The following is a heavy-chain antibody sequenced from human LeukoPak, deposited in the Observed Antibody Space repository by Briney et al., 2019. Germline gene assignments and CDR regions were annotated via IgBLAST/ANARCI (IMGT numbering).Heavy chain of an antibody. Sequence: PSETLSLTCTVSGGSISSGGYYWSWIRQPAGKGLEWIGRVYTSGSTNYNPSLKSRVTISIDTSKDQFSLNLSSVTATDTAVYYCARDQALGYGWPTVLAIDIWGQGTMVTVSS. D-gene: IGHD6-19*01. CDR3: ARDQALGYGWPTVLAIDI. CDR1: GGSISSGGYY. CDR2: VYTSGST. V-gene: IGHV4-61*02. J-gene: IGHJ3*02.